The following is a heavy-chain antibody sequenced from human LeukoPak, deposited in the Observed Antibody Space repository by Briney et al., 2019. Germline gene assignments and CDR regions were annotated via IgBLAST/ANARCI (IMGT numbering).Heavy chain of an antibody. D-gene: IGHD2-2*01. Sequence: ASVKVSCKAFGYTFTDYYMHWVRQAPGQGFEWMGWINPNDGDTNYAQKFQGRVTMTRDTSISTAHMEVSRLRSDDTAVYYCARANFLYCSSSTCLFDYWGQGTLVTVSS. CDR3: ARANFLYCSSSTCLFDY. J-gene: IGHJ4*02. CDR2: INPNDGDT. CDR1: GYTFTDYY. V-gene: IGHV1-2*02.